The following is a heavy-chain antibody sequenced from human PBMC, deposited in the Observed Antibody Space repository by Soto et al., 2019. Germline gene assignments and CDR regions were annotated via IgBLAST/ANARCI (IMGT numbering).Heavy chain of an antibody. D-gene: IGHD4-17*01. CDR1: GYTFTSYD. J-gene: IGHJ5*02. Sequence: QVQLVQSGAEVKKPGPSVKVSCKASGYTFTSYDINWVRQAPGQGPEYLGWMNPNSGNTAYVHKFQRRVTMTWDTAITPADMEMSSLRSEDTAVYFCARGIKYGAYSRWFDPWGQGTLVPFSA. CDR3: ARGIKYGAYSRWFDP. V-gene: IGHV1-8*01. CDR2: MNPNSGNT.